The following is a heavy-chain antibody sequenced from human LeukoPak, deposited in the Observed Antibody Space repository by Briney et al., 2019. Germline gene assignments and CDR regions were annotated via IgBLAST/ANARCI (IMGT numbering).Heavy chain of an antibody. D-gene: IGHD3-22*01. Sequence: ASVKVSCKASGYTFTSYGISWVRQAPGQGLEWMGWISPHNGNTKYAQKLQGRVTMTTDTSTSTVYMELRSLRSDDTAVYYCARVPYDSSGYYRDWDQGTLVTVSS. CDR3: ARVPYDSSGYYRD. CDR1: GYTFTSYG. CDR2: ISPHNGNT. J-gene: IGHJ4*02. V-gene: IGHV1-18*01.